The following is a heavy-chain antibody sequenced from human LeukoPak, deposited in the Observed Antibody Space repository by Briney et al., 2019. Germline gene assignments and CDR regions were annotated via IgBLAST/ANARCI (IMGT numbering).Heavy chain of an antibody. Sequence: ASVKVSCKASGYTFTGYYMHWVRQAPGQGLEWMGWINPNSGGTNYAQKFQGRVTMTRDTSIGTAYMELSRPRSDDTAVYYCARVSTVTYGQRPSFPYWGQGTLVTVSS. CDR1: GYTFTGYY. CDR3: ARVSTVTYGQRPSFPY. V-gene: IGHV1-2*02. D-gene: IGHD4-17*01. J-gene: IGHJ4*02. CDR2: INPNSGGT.